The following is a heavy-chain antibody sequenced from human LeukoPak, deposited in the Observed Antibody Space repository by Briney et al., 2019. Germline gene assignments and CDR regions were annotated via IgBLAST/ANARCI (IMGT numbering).Heavy chain of an antibody. CDR3: AREGVDILTGYHPSFDY. CDR2: ISSSSSYI. CDR1: GFTFSSYS. J-gene: IGHJ4*02. Sequence: PGGSLRLSCAASGFTFSSYSMNWVRQAPGKGLEWVSSISSSSSYIYYADPVKGRFTISRDNAKNSLYLQMNSLRAEDTAVYYCAREGVDILTGYHPSFDYWGQGTLVTVSS. D-gene: IGHD3-9*01. V-gene: IGHV3-21*01.